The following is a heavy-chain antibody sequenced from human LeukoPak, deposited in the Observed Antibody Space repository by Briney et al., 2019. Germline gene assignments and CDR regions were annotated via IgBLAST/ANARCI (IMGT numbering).Heavy chain of an antibody. J-gene: IGHJ6*02. Sequence: GRSLRLSCAASGFTFSSYGMHWVRQAPGKGLEWVAVISYDGSNKYYADSVKGRFTISRDNSKNTLYLQMNSLRAEDTAVYYCAKDLLTLVAGRMDVWGQGTTVTVSS. V-gene: IGHV3-30*18. CDR2: ISYDGSNK. CDR1: GFTFSSYG. CDR3: AKDLLTLVAGRMDV. D-gene: IGHD6-19*01.